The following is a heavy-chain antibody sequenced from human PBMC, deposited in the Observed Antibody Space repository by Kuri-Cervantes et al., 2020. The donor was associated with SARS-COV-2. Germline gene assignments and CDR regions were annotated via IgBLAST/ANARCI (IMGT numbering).Heavy chain of an antibody. CDR1: GFTFSTYG. D-gene: IGHD3-3*01. Sequence: GGSLRLSCAASGFTFSTYGMHWVRQAPGKGLEWVAVISYDGSNKYYADSVKGRFTISRDNSKNTLYLQMNSLRAEDTAVYYCAKIFSPGDYWGQGTLVTVSS. V-gene: IGHV3-30*18. J-gene: IGHJ4*02. CDR3: AKIFSPGDY. CDR2: ISYDGSNK.